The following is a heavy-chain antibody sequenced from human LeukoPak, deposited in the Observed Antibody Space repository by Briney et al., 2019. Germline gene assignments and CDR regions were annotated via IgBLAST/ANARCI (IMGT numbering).Heavy chain of an antibody. J-gene: IGHJ5*02. V-gene: IGHV4-4*02. CDR3: ARGAVWFDP. CDR1: GGSITNNNW. CDR2: IYHSGST. Sequence: PSETLSLTCAVSGGSITNNNWWNWVRQPPGKGLEWIGEIYHSGSTNYNASLKSRVTISVDTSKNQFSLKLSSVTAADTAVYYCARGAVWFDPWGQGTLVTVSS.